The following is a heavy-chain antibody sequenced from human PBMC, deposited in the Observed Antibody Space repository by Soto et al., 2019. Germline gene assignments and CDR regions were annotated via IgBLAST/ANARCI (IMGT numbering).Heavy chain of an antibody. V-gene: IGHV3-23*01. CDR3: AFQNTGFYYPFDY. Sequence: GGSLRLSCAASGFTFSSYAMNWVRQAPGKGLEWVSTISRSGDNIFYADFVKGRFTISRDNSKSTLYLQMSALRAEDTAVYFCAFQNTGFYYPFDYWGQGTLVTVSS. CDR2: ISRSGDNI. J-gene: IGHJ4*02. CDR1: GFTFSSYA. D-gene: IGHD3-22*01.